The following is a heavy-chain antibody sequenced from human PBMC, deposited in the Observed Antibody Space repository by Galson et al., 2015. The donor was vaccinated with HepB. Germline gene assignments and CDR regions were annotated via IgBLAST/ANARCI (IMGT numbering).Heavy chain of an antibody. CDR3: ASLYTVTGYYYYGMDV. CDR2: ISSSGSTI. V-gene: IGHV3-11*01. Sequence: SLRLSCAASGFTFSDYYMSWIRQAPGKGLEWVSYISSSGSTIYYADSVKGRFTISRDNAKNSLYLQMNSLRAEDTAVYYCASLYTVTGYYYYGMDVWGQGTTVTVSS. J-gene: IGHJ6*02. CDR1: GFTFSDYY. D-gene: IGHD4-11*01.